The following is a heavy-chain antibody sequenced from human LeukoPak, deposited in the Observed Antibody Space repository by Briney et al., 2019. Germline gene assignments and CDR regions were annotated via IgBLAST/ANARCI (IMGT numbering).Heavy chain of an antibody. CDR2: IWYDGSQR. CDR3: ARLSSGWYLGAFDI. Sequence: GMSLRLSCAASGFTFRSFGMHWVRQAPGKGLEWVAVIWYDGSQRYYADSVTGRFTISRDNSRNTLYLQMNSLKASDTAMYYCARLSSGWYLGAFDIWGQGTMVTVSS. CDR1: GFTFRSFG. D-gene: IGHD6-19*01. J-gene: IGHJ3*02. V-gene: IGHV3-33*01.